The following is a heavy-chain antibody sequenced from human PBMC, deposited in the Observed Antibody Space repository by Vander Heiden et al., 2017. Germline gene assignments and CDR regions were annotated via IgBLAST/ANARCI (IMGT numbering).Heavy chain of an antibody. CDR2: ISRSGATT. J-gene: IGHJ4*02. D-gene: IGHD6-19*01. CDR3: ARSPISVTGFFDS. V-gene: IGHV3-23*01. Sequence: EVQLLHSGGDLVQPGGALTLSCAASGFIFNNYALSWVRQAPGKGLEWVSTISRSGATTYYSDSVKGRFTVSRNNSKNSLYLRMNTVRAEDTALYYCARSPISVTGFFDSWGQGTLVTVSS. CDR1: GFIFNNYA.